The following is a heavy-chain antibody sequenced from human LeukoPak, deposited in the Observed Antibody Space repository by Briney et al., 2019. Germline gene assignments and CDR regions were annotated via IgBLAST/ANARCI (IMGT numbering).Heavy chain of an antibody. V-gene: IGHV4-30-2*01. CDR1: GGSISSGGYY. D-gene: IGHD6-19*01. J-gene: IGHJ4*02. CDR3: ARVHQAVAGRGDFDY. CDR2: IYHSGST. Sequence: PSETLSLTCTVSGGSISSGGYYWSWIRQPPGKGLEWIGYIYHSGSTYYNPSLKSRVTISVDRSKNQFSLKLSSVTAADTAVYYCARVHQAVAGRGDFDYWGQGTLVTVSS.